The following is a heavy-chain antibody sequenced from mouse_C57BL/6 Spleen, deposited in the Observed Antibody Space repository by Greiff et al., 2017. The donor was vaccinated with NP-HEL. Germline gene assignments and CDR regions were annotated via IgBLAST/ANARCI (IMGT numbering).Heavy chain of an antibody. CDR1: GFTFSDYG. J-gene: IGHJ2*01. D-gene: IGHD1-1*01. CDR3: ARPFYYDGSSYDYFDY. V-gene: IGHV5-17*01. Sequence: EVQLVESGGGLVKPGGSLKLSCAASGFTFSDYGMHWVRQAPEKGLEWVAYISSGSSTIYYADTVKGRFTISRDNAKNTLFLQMTSLRSEDTAMYYCARPFYYDGSSYDYFDYWGQGTTLTVSS. CDR2: ISSGSSTI.